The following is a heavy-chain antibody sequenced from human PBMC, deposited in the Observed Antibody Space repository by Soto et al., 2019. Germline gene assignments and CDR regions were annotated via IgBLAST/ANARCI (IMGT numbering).Heavy chain of an antibody. CDR1: GYTFTSYV. CDR3: ARDTVGVPAAAAAYGMDV. CDR2: ISGYNGNT. Sequence: QVQLVQSGAEVKKPGASVKVSCKASGYTFTSYVISWVRQAPGQGLEWVGWISGYNGNTNYAQKLQGRGTMTTDTSTSTAYMELRSLRSDETAVYYCARDTVGVPAAAAAYGMDVWGQGTTVTVSS. V-gene: IGHV1-18*01. D-gene: IGHD2-2*01. J-gene: IGHJ6*02.